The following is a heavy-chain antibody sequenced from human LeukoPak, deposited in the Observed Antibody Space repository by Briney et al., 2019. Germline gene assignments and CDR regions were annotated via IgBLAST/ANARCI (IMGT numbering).Heavy chain of an antibody. V-gene: IGHV3-23*01. CDR3: AMGPYYYNSSGYYY. J-gene: IGHJ4*02. Sequence: QPGGSLRLSCAASGFTFSSYAMSWVRQTPGKGLEWVSVISGSGGSTYSADSVKGRFTISRDNSKNTLYLQMNSLRAEDTAVYYCAMGPYYYNSSGYYYWGQGTLVTVSS. D-gene: IGHD3-22*01. CDR1: GFTFSSYA. CDR2: ISGSGGST.